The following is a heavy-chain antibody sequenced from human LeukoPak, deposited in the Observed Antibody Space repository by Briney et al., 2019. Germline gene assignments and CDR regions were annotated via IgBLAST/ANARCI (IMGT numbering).Heavy chain of an antibody. CDR2: IHSSGST. V-gene: IGHV4-59*01. CDR1: GFSITTYY. D-gene: IGHD1-26*01. J-gene: IGHJ4*02. Sequence: PWETLSLTCTVSGFSITTYYWSWIRQSPGNGLEWIGQIHSSGSTTYNPSLKSRVTISVDTSKNQFSLHLSSVTAADTAVYYCARDIREVGESHYFDYWGQGTLVTVTS. CDR3: ARDIREVGESHYFDY.